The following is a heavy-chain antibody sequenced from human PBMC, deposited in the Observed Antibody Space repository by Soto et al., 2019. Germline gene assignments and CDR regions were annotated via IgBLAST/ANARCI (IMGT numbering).Heavy chain of an antibody. Sequence: GGSLRLSCAASGFTFSSYSMNWVRQAPGKGLEWVSSISSSSSYIYYADSVKGRFTISRDNAKNSLYLQMNSLRAEDTAVYYCARAGQGGRKTMVRGTTNWFDPWGQGTLVTVSS. D-gene: IGHD3-10*01. CDR2: ISSSSSYI. V-gene: IGHV3-21*01. CDR1: GFTFSSYS. J-gene: IGHJ5*02. CDR3: ARAGQGGRKTMVRGTTNWFDP.